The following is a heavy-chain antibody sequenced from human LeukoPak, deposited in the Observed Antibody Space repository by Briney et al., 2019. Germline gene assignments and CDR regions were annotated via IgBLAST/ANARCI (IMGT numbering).Heavy chain of an antibody. CDR1: GFTFSSYG. J-gene: IGHJ4*02. D-gene: IGHD6-19*01. Sequence: PGRSLRLSCAASGFTFSSYGMHWARQAPDKGLEWVAVISYDGSNKYYADSVKGRFTISRDNSKNTLYLQMNSLRAEDTAVYYCAREEGTAVAGHENYFDSWGQGTLVTVAS. CDR3: AREEGTAVAGHENYFDS. V-gene: IGHV3-30*03. CDR2: ISYDGSNK.